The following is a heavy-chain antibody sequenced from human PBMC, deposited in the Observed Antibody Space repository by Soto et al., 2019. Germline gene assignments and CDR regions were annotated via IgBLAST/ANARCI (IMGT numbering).Heavy chain of an antibody. V-gene: IGHV3-15*01. Sequence: EVQLMESGGGLVQPGGSLRLSCAASGFTFKHVWMNWVRQAPGKGLVWVGSIKTKIDGETIEYAAPVKGRFSISRDECKATVFLQMNSLPREDTAVYFCAGDAQCSSYSCPGAFDMWGQGTMVTVSS. J-gene: IGHJ3*02. CDR2: IKTKIDGETI. CDR3: AGDAQCSSYSCPGAFDM. CDR1: GFTFKHVW. D-gene: IGHD2-2*01.